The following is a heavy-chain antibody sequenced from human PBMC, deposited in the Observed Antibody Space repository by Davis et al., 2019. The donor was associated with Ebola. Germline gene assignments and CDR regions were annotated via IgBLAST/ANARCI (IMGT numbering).Heavy chain of an antibody. J-gene: IGHJ6*02. CDR2: INSDGSST. D-gene: IGHD5-18*01. CDR1: GFTFSDYW. V-gene: IGHV3-74*01. CDR3: ARDLRYSYGYGMDV. Sequence: GESLKISCAASGFTFSDYWMHWVRQAPGKGLVWVSRINSDGSSTNYADSVKGRFTISRDNAKNTLYLQMNSLRAEDTAVYYCARDLRYSYGYGMDVWGQGTTVTVSS.